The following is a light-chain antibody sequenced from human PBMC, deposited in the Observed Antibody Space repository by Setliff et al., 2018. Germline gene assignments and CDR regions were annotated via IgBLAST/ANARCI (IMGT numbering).Light chain of an antibody. CDR2: DVI. CDR3: CAYTASTTYV. V-gene: IGLV2-14*03. J-gene: IGLJ1*01. CDR1: GSDVGGYDY. Sequence: QSALTQPASVSGSPGQTIIISCTGTGSDVGGYDYISWYQLHPGKVPKLMIYDVINRPSGVSDRFSGSKSGNTASLTISGLQAEDEADYYCCAYTASTTYVFVNGTKVTVL.